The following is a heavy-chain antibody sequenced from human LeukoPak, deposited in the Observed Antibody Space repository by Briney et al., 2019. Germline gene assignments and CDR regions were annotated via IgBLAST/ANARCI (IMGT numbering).Heavy chain of an antibody. V-gene: IGHV3-33*06. J-gene: IGHJ4*02. CDR3: AKEGKQWLAPYYFDY. CDR2: IWYNGSNK. Sequence: GGSLRLSCAASGFTFSSYGMHWVRQAPGKGLEWVAVIWYNGSNKYYADSVKGRFTISRDNSKNTLYLQMNSLRAEDTAVYYCAKEGKQWLAPYYFDYWGQGTLVTVSS. CDR1: GFTFSSYG. D-gene: IGHD6-19*01.